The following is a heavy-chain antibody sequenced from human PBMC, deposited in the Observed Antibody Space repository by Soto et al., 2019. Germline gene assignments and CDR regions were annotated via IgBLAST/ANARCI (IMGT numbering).Heavy chain of an antibody. D-gene: IGHD6-19*01. J-gene: IGHJ4*02. Sequence: PGGSLRLSCAASGFTFDDYTMHWVRQAPGKGLEWVSLISWDGGSTYYADSVKGRFTISRDNSKNSLYLQMNSLRTEDTALYYCAEDRSPHIAVAGGVGFDYWGQGT. V-gene: IGHV3-43*01. CDR3: AEDRSPHIAVAGGVGFDY. CDR2: ISWDGGST. CDR1: GFTFDDYT.